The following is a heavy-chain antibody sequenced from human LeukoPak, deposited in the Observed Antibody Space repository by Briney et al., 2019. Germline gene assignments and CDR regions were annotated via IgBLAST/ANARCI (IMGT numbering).Heavy chain of an antibody. CDR3: ARDMSSSGTEGLRY. CDR2: IYYSGST. D-gene: IGHD6-13*01. CDR1: GGSISSGDYY. V-gene: IGHV4-61*08. Sequence: SQTLSLTCTVSGGSISSGDYYWSWIRQPPGKGLEWIGYIYYSGSTNYNPSLKSRVTISVDTSKDQFSLKLSSVTAADTAVYYCARDMSSSGTEGLRYWGQGTLVTVSS. J-gene: IGHJ4*02.